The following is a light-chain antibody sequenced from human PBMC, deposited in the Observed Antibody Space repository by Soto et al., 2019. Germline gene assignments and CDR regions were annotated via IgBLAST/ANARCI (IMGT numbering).Light chain of an antibody. J-gene: IGLJ1*01. V-gene: IGLV2-8*01. Sequence: QSVLTQPPSASGSPGQSVTISCTGTSSDVGAYNYVSWYQQHPGKAPKLIIYEVSQRPSGVPDRFSGFGSGNTASLTVSGLQAEDEADYYCCSYAGTKRVFGTGTKVTVL. CDR2: EVS. CDR1: SSDVGAYNY. CDR3: CSYAGTKRV.